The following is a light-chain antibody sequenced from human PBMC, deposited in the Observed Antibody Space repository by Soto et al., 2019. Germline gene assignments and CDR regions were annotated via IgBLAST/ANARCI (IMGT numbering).Light chain of an antibody. CDR1: NTGSKS. V-gene: IGLV3-21*04. Sequence: SYELTQPPSVSVAPGKTARITCGGNNTGSKSVHWYQQKPGQAPVLVIYYDSDRPSGIPERFSGSNSGNTATLTISRVEAGDEADYYCQVWDSSSDHPLFGGGTKLTVL. CDR2: YDS. J-gene: IGLJ2*01. CDR3: QVWDSSSDHPL.